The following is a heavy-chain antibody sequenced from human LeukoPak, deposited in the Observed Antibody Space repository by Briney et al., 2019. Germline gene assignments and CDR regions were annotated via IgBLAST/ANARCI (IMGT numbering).Heavy chain of an antibody. Sequence: ASVKVSCKASGYTFTGYYTHWVRQAPGQGLEWMGWINPNSGGTNYAQKFQGRVTMTRDTSIGTAYMELNRLRSDDTAVYYCARGSYDSSDFEYFHHWGQGTLVTVSS. CDR1: GYTFTGYY. V-gene: IGHV1-2*02. CDR2: INPNSGGT. J-gene: IGHJ1*01. CDR3: ARGSYDSSDFEYFHH. D-gene: IGHD3-22*01.